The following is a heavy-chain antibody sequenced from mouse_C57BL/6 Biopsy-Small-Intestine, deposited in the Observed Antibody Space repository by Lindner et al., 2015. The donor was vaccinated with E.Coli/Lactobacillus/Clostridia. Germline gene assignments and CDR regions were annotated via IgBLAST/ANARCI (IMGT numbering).Heavy chain of an antibody. V-gene: IGHV1-14*01. CDR1: GFTLSSYG. Sequence: SVKVSCKASGFTLSSYGITWVRQARGRGLEWMGWISAYNGDTKYAQKVQGRVTMTTDTSTTTAYMELRSLKSDDTAVYYCARVAYTTGPDYYLDYWGRGTLVTVSS. CDR3: ARVAYTTGPDYYLDY. J-gene: IGHJ4*01. CDR2: ISAYNGDT. D-gene: IGHD1-1*01.